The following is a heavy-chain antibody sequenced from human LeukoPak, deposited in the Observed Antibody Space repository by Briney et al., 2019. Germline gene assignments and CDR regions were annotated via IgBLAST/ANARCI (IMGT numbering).Heavy chain of an antibody. V-gene: IGHV4-59*01. CDR3: ARGWAYGDYECWFDP. CDR1: GGSISSYY. Sequence: PSETLSLTCTVSGGSISSYYWSWIRQPPGKGLEWIGYIYYSGSTNYNPSLKSRVTISVDTSKNLFSLKLSSVTAADTAVYYCARGWAYGDYECWFDPWGQGTLVTVSS. CDR2: IYYSGST. J-gene: IGHJ5*02. D-gene: IGHD4-17*01.